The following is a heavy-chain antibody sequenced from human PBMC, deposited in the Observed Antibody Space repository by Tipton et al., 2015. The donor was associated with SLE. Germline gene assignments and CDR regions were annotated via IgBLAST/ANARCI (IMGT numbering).Heavy chain of an antibody. V-gene: IGHV3-33*05. J-gene: IGHJ6*03. Sequence: SLRLSCDASGFRFSIFGMYWVRQAPGKGLEWVAVVLNDGTNKYYADSVKGRFTISRDNGKNSLYLQMNSLRAEDTAVYYCARVVVRGVVHYYFYFDVWGKGTTVTVSS. CDR2: VLNDGTNK. CDR3: ARVVVRGVVHYYFYFDV. CDR1: GFRFSIFG. D-gene: IGHD3-10*01.